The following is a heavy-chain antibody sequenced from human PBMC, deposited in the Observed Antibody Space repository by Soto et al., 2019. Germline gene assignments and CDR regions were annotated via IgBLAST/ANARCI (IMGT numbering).Heavy chain of an antibody. CDR2: ISGSGGST. D-gene: IGHD2-2*01. V-gene: IGHV3-23*01. CDR3: ARAASIVVVPAAIYDAFDI. CDR1: GFTFSSYA. Sequence: GGSLRLSCAASGFTFSSYAMSWVRQAPGKGLEWVSAISGSGGSTYYADSVKGRFTIYRDNSKNTLYLQMNSLRAEDTAVYYCARAASIVVVPAAIYDAFDIWGQGTMVTVSS. J-gene: IGHJ3*02.